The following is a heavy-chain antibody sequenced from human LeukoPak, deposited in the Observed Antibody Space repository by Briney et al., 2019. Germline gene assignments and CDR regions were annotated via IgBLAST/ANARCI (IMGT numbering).Heavy chain of an antibody. V-gene: IGHV4-59*11. CDR2: IYYSGRT. CDR1: GGSMSSHY. J-gene: IGHJ3*02. D-gene: IGHD3-22*01. CDR3: ARLLDNDSSGNPDTFDM. Sequence: KPSETLSLTRTVSGGSMSSHYWSWIRQPPGKGLEWIGYIYYSGRTYYNPPLQSRVTISVDTSKNHFSLKLTSVTAADTAVYYCARLLDNDSSGNPDTFDMWGQGTMVTVSS.